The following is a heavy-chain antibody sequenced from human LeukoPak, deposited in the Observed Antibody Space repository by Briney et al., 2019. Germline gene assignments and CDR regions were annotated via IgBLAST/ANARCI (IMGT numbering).Heavy chain of an antibody. V-gene: IGHV3-64*01. Sequence: GGSLRLSCAASGFTFSSYAMHWVRQAPGKGLEYVSAISSNGGSTYYANSVKGRFTISRDNSKNTLYLQMGSLRAEDMAVYYCAREAVYGDLYDAFDIWGQGTMVTVSS. CDR1: GFTFSSYA. CDR2: ISSNGGST. CDR3: AREAVYGDLYDAFDI. D-gene: IGHD4-17*01. J-gene: IGHJ3*02.